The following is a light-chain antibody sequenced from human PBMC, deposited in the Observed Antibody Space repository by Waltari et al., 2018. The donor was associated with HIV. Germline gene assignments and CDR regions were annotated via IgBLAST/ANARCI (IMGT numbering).Light chain of an antibody. CDR2: KNY. V-gene: IGLV1-47*03. CDR1: SSNIGNDN. Sequence: QSVLTQPPSASGTPGQTVTISCSGSSSNIGNDNVYWYQQRPGMTPQLLISKNYQRPSGVPDRFAGSKSGTSASLAISGLWSEDEADYYCVGWDGSLSGYVFGAGTTVTVL. J-gene: IGLJ1*01. CDR3: VGWDGSLSGYV.